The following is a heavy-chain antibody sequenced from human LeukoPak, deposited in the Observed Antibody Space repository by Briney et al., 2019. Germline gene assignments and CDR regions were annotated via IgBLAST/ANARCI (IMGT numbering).Heavy chain of an antibody. Sequence: PSETLSLTCAVSGGSISSRNWWSWVRQPPGKGLEWIGEIYHSGSTNYNPSLKTRVTMSVDTSKNQFSLKLSSVTAADTAVYYCARGAFRGYMIFDYWGQGTLVTVSS. CDR3: ARGAFRGYMIFDY. V-gene: IGHV4-4*02. CDR1: GGSISSRNW. D-gene: IGHD3-22*01. CDR2: IYHSGST. J-gene: IGHJ4*02.